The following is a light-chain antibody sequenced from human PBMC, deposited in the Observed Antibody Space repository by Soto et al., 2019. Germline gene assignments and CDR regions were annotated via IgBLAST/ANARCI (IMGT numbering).Light chain of an antibody. J-gene: IGKJ1*01. V-gene: IGKV3-15*01. Sequence: ELILKKSPATVSVSPGERATLSCMASQSVSSNLAWYQQKPGQAPRLLIYGESARATGIPARFSGSGSGTEFTLTISSLQSEDVVVYFSQQSYEWPRTFGQGTKVDNK. CDR1: QSVSSN. CDR2: GES. CDR3: QQSYEWPRT.